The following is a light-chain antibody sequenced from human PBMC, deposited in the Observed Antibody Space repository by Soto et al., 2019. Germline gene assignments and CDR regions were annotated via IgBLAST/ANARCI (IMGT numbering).Light chain of an antibody. CDR1: SSNIGNNA. Sequence: QSVLTQPPSVSEAPRQRVTISCSGSSSNIGNNAVNWYQQLPGKAPKLLIYYDDLLPSGVSDRFSGYKSGTSASLAISGLQSEDEADYYCAAWDDSLNGQVFGGGTKLTVL. J-gene: IGLJ2*01. V-gene: IGLV1-36*01. CDR3: AAWDDSLNGQV. CDR2: YDD.